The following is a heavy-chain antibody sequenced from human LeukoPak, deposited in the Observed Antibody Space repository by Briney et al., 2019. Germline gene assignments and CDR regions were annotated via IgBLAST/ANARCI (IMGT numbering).Heavy chain of an antibody. V-gene: IGHV4-39*01. CDR3: ARRPLCSSSGDTFDY. CDR1: GGSISSSNYY. Sequence: SETLSLTCTVSGGSISSSNYYWGWIRQPPGKGLEWIGYIYYTGSTYYNPSLKSRVTISVDTSKNQFSLKLSSVTAADTAVYYCARRPLCSSSGDTFDYWGQGTLVTVSS. J-gene: IGHJ4*02. D-gene: IGHD6-6*01. CDR2: IYYTGST.